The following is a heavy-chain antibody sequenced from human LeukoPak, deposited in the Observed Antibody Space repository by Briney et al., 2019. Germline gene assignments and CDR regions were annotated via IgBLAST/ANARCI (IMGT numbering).Heavy chain of an antibody. V-gene: IGHV1-2*06. CDR2: INPNSGGT. CDR3: ARGPYAGY. CDR1: GYTFTAYY. J-gene: IGHJ4*02. Sequence: ASVKVSCKASGYTFTAYYMHWVRQARGQGLEWMGRINPNSGGTNYAQKFQGRVTMTRDTSIGTAYMEVSRLRSGDTAVYYCARGPYAGYWGQGTLVTVSS. D-gene: IGHD2-8*01.